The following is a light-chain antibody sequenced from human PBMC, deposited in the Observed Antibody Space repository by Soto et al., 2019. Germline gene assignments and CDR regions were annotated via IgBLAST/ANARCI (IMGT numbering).Light chain of an antibody. V-gene: IGKV1-33*01. Sequence: DIQMTQSPSSLSASVGDRVIITCQASQDIINHLNWYQQKLGKAPKLLISGASSLEAGGPSRFSGSGSGTDFTPTISSLQPEDIATYYWQQYVQALTFGGGTEVEI. CDR2: GAS. CDR3: QQYVQALT. J-gene: IGKJ4*01. CDR1: QDIINH.